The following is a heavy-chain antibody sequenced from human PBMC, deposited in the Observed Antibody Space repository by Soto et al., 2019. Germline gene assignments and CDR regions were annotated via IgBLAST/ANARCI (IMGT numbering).Heavy chain of an antibody. V-gene: IGHV1-69*13. Sequence: SVKVSCKASGGTFSSCAISWVRQPPGQGLEWMGGIIPIFGTANYAQKFQGRVTITADESTSTAYMEMSSLRSEDTAVYYCARDRGPSSGYYPYWFDPWGKGTLVTVSS. CDR2: IIPIFGTA. CDR3: ARDRGPSSGYYPYWFDP. J-gene: IGHJ5*02. CDR1: GGTFSSCA. D-gene: IGHD3-22*01.